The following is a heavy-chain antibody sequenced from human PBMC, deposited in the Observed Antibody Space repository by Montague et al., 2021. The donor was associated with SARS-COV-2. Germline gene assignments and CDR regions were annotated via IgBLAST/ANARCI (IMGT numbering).Heavy chain of an antibody. CDR1: GDSVSINSAS. J-gene: IGHJ6*02. D-gene: IGHD1-1*01. Sequence: CAISGDSVSINSASWNCLRHSPSNGLDSLGRTYYMSKWYNDYAVSVRGRVTINPDTSKNQFSLQLNSVTPEDTAIYYCTSGREGNYNVMDVWGQGTTVTVSS. V-gene: IGHV6-1*01. CDR3: TSGREGNYNVMDV. CDR2: TYYMSKWYN.